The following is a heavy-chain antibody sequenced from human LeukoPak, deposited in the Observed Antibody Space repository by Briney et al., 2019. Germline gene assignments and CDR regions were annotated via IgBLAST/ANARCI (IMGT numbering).Heavy chain of an antibody. V-gene: IGHV4-34*01. J-gene: IGHJ3*02. CDR1: GGSFSGYY. D-gene: IGHD3-22*01. CDR3: ARGDYYDKGDAFDI. Sequence: PSETLSLTCPVYGGSFSGYYWSWIRQPPGKGLEWIGEINHSGSTNYNPSLKSRVTISVDTSKNQFSLKLSSVTAADTAVYYCARGDYYDKGDAFDIWGQGTMVTVSS. CDR2: INHSGST.